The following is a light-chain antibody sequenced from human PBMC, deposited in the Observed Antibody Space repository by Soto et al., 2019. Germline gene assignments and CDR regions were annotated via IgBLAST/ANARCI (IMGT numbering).Light chain of an antibody. CDR1: SSDGGGYNY. Sequence: QSALTQPASVSGSPGQSITISCTGTSSDGGGYNYVSWYQQNPGKAPKLIIYEVSRRPSGVSSRFSGSKSGNTASLTISGLQAEDEADYYCSSYTSSNTVFGGGTKVTVL. CDR2: EVS. V-gene: IGLV2-14*01. CDR3: SSYTSSNTV. J-gene: IGLJ3*02.